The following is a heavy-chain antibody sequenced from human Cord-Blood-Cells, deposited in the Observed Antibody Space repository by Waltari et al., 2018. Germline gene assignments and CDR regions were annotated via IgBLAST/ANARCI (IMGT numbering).Heavy chain of an antibody. CDR1: GFTFDDYA. V-gene: IGHV3-9*01. CDR2: ISWNSGSI. CDR3: AKRYDFWSGLGD. J-gene: IGHJ4*02. D-gene: IGHD3-3*01. Sequence: EVQLVESGGGLVRPGRSLRLSCAASGFTFDDYAMHWVRQAPGKGLEWVSGISWNSGSIGYADSVKGRFTISRDNAKNSLYLQMNSLRAEDTALYYCAKRYDFWSGLGDWGQGTLVTVSS.